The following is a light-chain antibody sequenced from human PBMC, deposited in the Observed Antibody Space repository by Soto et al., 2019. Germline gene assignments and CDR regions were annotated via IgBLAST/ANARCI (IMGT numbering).Light chain of an antibody. CDR1: NSDVGGYNY. Sequence: QSALTQPASVSGSPGQSITISCTGTNSDVGGYNYVSWYQQHPGKAPKFIIYDVSNRPSGVSNRFSGSKSGNTASLTISGLQAQDDADYYCSSYTTSNTRQIVFGTGTKLTVL. J-gene: IGLJ1*01. CDR3: SSYTTSNTRQIV. V-gene: IGLV2-14*01. CDR2: DVS.